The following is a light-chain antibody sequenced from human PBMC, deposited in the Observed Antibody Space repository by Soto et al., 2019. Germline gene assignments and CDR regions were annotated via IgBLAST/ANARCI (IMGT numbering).Light chain of an antibody. V-gene: IGKV1-5*01. CDR2: GAS. Sequence: DIQMTQSPPTLSASVGDRVTITCRASQSIRHYLAWYQQMPGKAPKILIYGASTLQSGVPSRFSGSGSGTEFTLTIRSLQPDDFGTYFCQHHNSYSQTFGQGTKVEIK. CDR3: QHHNSYSQT. CDR1: QSIRHY. J-gene: IGKJ1*01.